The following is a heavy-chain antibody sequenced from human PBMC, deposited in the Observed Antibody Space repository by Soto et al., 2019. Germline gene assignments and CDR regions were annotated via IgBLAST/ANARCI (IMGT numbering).Heavy chain of an antibody. CDR1: GYTLTELS. CDR3: APDRGFRRITMVRGASWFDP. Sequence: ASVKVSCKVSGYTLTELSMHWVRQAPGKGLEWMGGFDPEDGETIYAQKFQGRVTMTEDTSTDTAYMELSSLRSEDTAVYYCAPDRGFRRITMVRGASWFDPWGQGTLVTVSS. J-gene: IGHJ5*02. CDR2: FDPEDGET. D-gene: IGHD3-10*01. V-gene: IGHV1-24*01.